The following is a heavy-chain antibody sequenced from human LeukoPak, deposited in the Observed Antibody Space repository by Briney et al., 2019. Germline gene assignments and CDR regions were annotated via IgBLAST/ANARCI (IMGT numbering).Heavy chain of an antibody. Sequence: PGGSLRLSCAASGFTLSSYWMTWVRQAPGKGLEWVANIKNDGAVKNYVDSVKGRFTISRDNAKNSLYLQMNSLRAEDTAVYYCAKDSYSKGDFWGQGVLVTVSS. V-gene: IGHV3-7*01. D-gene: IGHD6-13*01. J-gene: IGHJ4*02. CDR1: GFTLSSYW. CDR3: AKDSYSKGDF. CDR2: IKNDGAVK.